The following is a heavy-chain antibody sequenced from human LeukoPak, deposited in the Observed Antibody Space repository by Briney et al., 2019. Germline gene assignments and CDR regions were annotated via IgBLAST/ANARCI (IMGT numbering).Heavy chain of an antibody. CDR2: LYSDGNT. V-gene: IGHV3-53*01. CDR3: ARGVEPLAANTLAY. D-gene: IGHD1-14*01. CDR1: GFTAITND. Sequence: GGSLRLSCAASGFTAITNDITWGRHAPGKGREWDSVLYSDGNTNYADSVQGRFTISRDNSKNTLYLEMNSLSPDDTAVYYCARGVEPLAANTLAYWGQGTLVTVSS. J-gene: IGHJ4*02.